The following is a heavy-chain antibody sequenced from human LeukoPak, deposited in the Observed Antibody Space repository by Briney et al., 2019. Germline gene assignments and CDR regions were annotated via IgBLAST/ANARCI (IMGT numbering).Heavy chain of an antibody. CDR2: IKQDGSER. CDR3: AKDGYSSIPGFHFEY. Sequence: GGSLRLSCAASGFTFSNYWMTWVRQAPGKGLEWVANIKQDGSERYYVDSVKGRFTISRDNAKNSLYLHLNSLRVEDAAVYYCAKDGYSSIPGFHFEYWGQGTPVTVSS. J-gene: IGHJ4*02. D-gene: IGHD6-13*01. CDR1: GFTFSNYW. V-gene: IGHV3-7*03.